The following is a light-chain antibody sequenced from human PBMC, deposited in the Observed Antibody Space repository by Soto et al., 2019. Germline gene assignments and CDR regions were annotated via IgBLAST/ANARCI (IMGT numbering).Light chain of an antibody. Sequence: EIVLTQSPGTLSLSPGERATLSCRASQSVSSSYLAWYQQKPGQAPRLLIYGASSRATGIPDRFSGSGSETDFTLTISGLEPEDFAVYYCQQYGSSPPWTFGQGTKVEIK. CDR1: QSVSSSY. J-gene: IGKJ1*01. CDR3: QQYGSSPPWT. V-gene: IGKV3-20*01. CDR2: GAS.